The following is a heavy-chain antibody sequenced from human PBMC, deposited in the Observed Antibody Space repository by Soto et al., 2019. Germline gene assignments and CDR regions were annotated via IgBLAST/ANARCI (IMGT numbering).Heavy chain of an antibody. D-gene: IGHD6-25*01. CDR1: GYTFSSYA. CDR3: AEAAEQETEFVP. Sequence: ASVKVSCKASGYTFSSYAMHWVRQAPGQRLEWMGWINAGNGKTKYSQRFQGRVTITRDTSASTAYMELSSLRSEDTAVYYCAEAAEQETEFVPRGQGTLVSVSP. V-gene: IGHV1-3*01. CDR2: INAGNGKT. J-gene: IGHJ5*02.